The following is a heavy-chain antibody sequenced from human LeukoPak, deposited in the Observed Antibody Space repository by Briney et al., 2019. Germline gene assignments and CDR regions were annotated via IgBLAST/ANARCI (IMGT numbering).Heavy chain of an antibody. V-gene: IGHV5-51*01. CDR2: IYLGDSDT. J-gene: IGHJ6*02. CDR3: VYCSGGSSSYGMDV. D-gene: IGHD2-15*01. CDR1: GYSFTSSW. Sequence: GESLKISCKGAGYSFTSSWIAWVRQMPGKGLEWMGIIYLGDSDTRYSPSFQGQVTISADKSISTAYLQWGSLKASDTALYFCVYCSGGSSSYGMDVWGQGTTVTVSS.